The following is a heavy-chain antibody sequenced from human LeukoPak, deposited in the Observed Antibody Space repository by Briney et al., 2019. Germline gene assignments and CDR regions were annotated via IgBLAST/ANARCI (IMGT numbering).Heavy chain of an antibody. CDR1: GFTFSDYY. D-gene: IGHD6-6*01. J-gene: IGHJ5*02. V-gene: IGHV3-11*01. CDR3: ARGTIAASGYNWFDP. Sequence: GGSLRLSCAASGFTFSDYYMSWIRQAPGKGLEWVSYISSSGSTIYYADSVKGRYTISRDNAKNSLYLQMNSLRAEDTALYHCARGTIAASGYNWFDPWGQGTLVTVSS. CDR2: ISSSGSTI.